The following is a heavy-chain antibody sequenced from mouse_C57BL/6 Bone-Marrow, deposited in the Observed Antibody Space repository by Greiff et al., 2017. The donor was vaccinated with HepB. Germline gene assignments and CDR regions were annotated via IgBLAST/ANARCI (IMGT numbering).Heavy chain of an antibody. V-gene: IGHV2-2*01. CDR3: ARLYYYAMDY. CDR1: GFSLTSYG. J-gene: IGHJ4*01. Sequence: VQLQQSGPGLVQPSQSLSITCTVSGFSLTSYGVHWVRQSPGKGLEWLGVIWSGGSTDYNAAFFSRLSISKDNSKSQVFFKMNSLQADDTAIYYCARLYYYAMDYWGQGTSVTVSS. CDR2: IWSGGST.